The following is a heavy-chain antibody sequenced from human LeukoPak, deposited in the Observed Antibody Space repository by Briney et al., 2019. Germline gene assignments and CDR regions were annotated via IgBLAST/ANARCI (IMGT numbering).Heavy chain of an antibody. J-gene: IGHJ4*02. CDR2: ISSSGSTI. D-gene: IGHD2-21*02. Sequence: AGGSLRLSCAASGFTFSSYEMNWVRQAPGKGLEWVSYISSSGSTIYYADSVKGRFTISRDNAKNSLYLQMNSLRAEDTAVYYCARAPKYCGGGCYYNYWGQGTLVTVSS. V-gene: IGHV3-48*03. CDR3: ARAPKYCGGGCYYNY. CDR1: GFTFSSYE.